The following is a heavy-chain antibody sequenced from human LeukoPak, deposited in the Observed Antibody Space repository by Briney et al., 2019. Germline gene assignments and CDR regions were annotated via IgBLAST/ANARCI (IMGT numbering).Heavy chain of an antibody. D-gene: IGHD3-22*01. CDR3: ARSADSSGYFREITLYYFDY. J-gene: IGHJ4*02. CDR2: ISNSGSTI. V-gene: IGHV3-11*01. CDR1: GFTFSDSY. Sequence: GGSLRLSCAASGFTFSDSYMTWIRQAPGKGLEWVSYISNSGSTIYYADSVKGRFTISRDNAKSSLYLQMSSLRAEDTAVYFCARSADSSGYFREITLYYFDYWGQGTLVTVSS.